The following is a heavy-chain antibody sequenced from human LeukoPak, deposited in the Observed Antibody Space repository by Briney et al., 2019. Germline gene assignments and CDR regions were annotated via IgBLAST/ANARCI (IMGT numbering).Heavy chain of an antibody. Sequence: PSETLSLTCAVYGGSFSGYYWSWIRQPPGKGLEWIGEINHSGSTNYNPSLKSRVTISVDTSKNQFSLKLSSVTAADTAVYYCARLSYYREKGDAFDIWGQGTMATVSS. V-gene: IGHV4-34*01. J-gene: IGHJ3*02. CDR2: INHSGST. D-gene: IGHD2/OR15-2a*01. CDR1: GGSFSGYY. CDR3: ARLSYYREKGDAFDI.